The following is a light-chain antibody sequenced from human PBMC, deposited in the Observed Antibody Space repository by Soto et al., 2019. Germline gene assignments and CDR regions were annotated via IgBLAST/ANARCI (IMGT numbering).Light chain of an antibody. V-gene: IGKV1-5*01. CDR1: QTIGSW. CDR3: QESFFTLGT. CDR2: AAS. Sequence: DIQMTQSPSTLSASVGYRFTVTCRASQTIGSWLAWYQQKPGKAPKLLIYAASSLQSGVPSRFSGSGSGTEFTLTINNLQREDFATYHCQESFFTLGTFGRGTKVDIK. J-gene: IGKJ1*01.